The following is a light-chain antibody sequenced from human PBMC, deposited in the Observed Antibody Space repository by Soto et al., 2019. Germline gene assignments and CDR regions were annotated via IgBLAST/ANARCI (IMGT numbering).Light chain of an antibody. CDR3: QAYDYSLTAFV. J-gene: IGLJ3*02. V-gene: IGLV1-44*01. CDR2: GNR. Sequence: QSLLTQLRSASGTPGQRVTISCSGSSSNIGSNTVNWYQQLPGAAPKLVIFGNRNRPSGVPERFSGSKSGTSASLAITGLQAEDEADYYCQAYDYSLTAFVFGGGTQLTVL. CDR1: SSNIGSNT.